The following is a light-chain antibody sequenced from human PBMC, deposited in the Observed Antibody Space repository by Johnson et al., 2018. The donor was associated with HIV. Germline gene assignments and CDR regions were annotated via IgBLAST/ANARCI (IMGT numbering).Light chain of an antibody. V-gene: IGLV1-51*02. CDR2: QNN. CDR3: GTWDSSLSAGRV. J-gene: IGLJ1*01. CDR1: SSNIGNNY. Sequence: QSVLTQPPSVSAAPGQKVTISCSGSSSNIGNNYVSWYQQLPGTAPKLLIYQNNKRPSGIPDRFSGSKSGTSATLDITGLQTGEEADYYCGTWDSSLSAGRVFGTGTKVTVL.